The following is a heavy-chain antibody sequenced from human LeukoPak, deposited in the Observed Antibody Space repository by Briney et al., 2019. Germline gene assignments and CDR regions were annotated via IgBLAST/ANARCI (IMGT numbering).Heavy chain of an antibody. V-gene: IGHV4-59*12. CDR1: GGSISNYY. J-gene: IGHJ4*02. Sequence: PSETLSLTCIVSGGSISNYYWSWIRQPPGKGLEWIAYITYSGSTNYNPSLKSRVTISVGTSKNQFSLKVTSVTAADTSVYYCARAPYSSSWSDYFDYWGQGTLVTVS. CDR3: ARAPYSSSWSDYFDY. D-gene: IGHD6-13*01. CDR2: ITYSGST.